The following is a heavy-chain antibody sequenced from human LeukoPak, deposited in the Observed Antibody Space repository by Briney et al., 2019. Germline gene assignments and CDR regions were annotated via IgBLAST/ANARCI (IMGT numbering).Heavy chain of an antibody. Sequence: SETLSLTCAVYGGSFSGYYWSWIRQPPGKGLEWIGEINHSGSTNYNPPLKSRVTISVDTSKNQFSLKLSPVTAADTAVYYCARDNGYYGSGSYISSDYWGQGTLVTVSS. V-gene: IGHV4-34*01. J-gene: IGHJ4*02. D-gene: IGHD3-10*01. CDR3: ARDNGYYGSGSYISSDY. CDR1: GGSFSGYY. CDR2: INHSGST.